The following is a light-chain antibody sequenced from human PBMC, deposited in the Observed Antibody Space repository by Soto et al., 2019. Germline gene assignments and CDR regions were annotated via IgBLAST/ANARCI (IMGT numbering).Light chain of an antibody. Sequence: DVQMTQSPSTLSASVGDRVTITCRASQSISTWLAWYQQKPGKAPKILIHKASSLESGVPSRFSGSGSGTEFTLTISSLQPDDFATYYCQQYNSYSWTFGQGTKVDI. V-gene: IGKV1-5*03. J-gene: IGKJ1*01. CDR2: KAS. CDR1: QSISTW. CDR3: QQYNSYSWT.